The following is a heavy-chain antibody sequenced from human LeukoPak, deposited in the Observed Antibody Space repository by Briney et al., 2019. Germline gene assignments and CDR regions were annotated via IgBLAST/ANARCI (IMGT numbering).Heavy chain of an antibody. CDR3: ARETTVVNFDY. CDR1: AYSISSGYY. V-gene: IGHV4-38-2*02. CDR2: IYHSGST. Sequence: SETLSLTCTVSAYSISSGYYWGWIRQPPGKGLEWIGTIYHSGSTYYNPSLKSRVTISVDTSKNQFSLKLSSVTAADTALYYCARETTVVNFDYWGQGTLVTVSS. D-gene: IGHD4-23*01. J-gene: IGHJ4*02.